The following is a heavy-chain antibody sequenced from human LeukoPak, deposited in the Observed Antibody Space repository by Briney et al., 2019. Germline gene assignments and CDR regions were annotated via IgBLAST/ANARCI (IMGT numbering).Heavy chain of an antibody. Sequence: PGGSLRLSCAASGFTFSSYWMSWVRQAPGKGLEWVANIKQDGSEKYYVDSVKGRFTISRDNAKNSLYLQMNSVRAEDTAVYYCARGQQQLDYYYYYYGMDVWGQGTTVTVSS. V-gene: IGHV3-7*01. CDR1: GFTFSSYW. CDR2: IKQDGSEK. D-gene: IGHD6-13*01. CDR3: ARGQQQLDYYYYYYGMDV. J-gene: IGHJ6*02.